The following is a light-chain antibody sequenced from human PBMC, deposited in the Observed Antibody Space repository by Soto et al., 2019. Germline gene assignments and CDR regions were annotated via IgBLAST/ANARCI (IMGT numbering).Light chain of an antibody. Sequence: QSVLTQPASVSGSPGQSITISCTGTSSDIGAYNYVSWYQQHPGKAPKLMIYEVDNRPSGVSNRFSGSKKSANTASLTISGLDAEDDADYYCTSASTCTPVVFGGGTKLTVL. V-gene: IGLV2-14*01. CDR3: TSASTCTPVV. CDR2: EVD. J-gene: IGLJ2*01. CDR1: SSDIGAYNY.